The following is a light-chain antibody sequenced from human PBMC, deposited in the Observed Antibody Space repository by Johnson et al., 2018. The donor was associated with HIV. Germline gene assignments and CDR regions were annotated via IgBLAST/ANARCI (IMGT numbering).Light chain of an antibody. J-gene: IGLJ1*01. CDR2: DNN. Sequence: QSVLTQPPSVSAAPGQKVTISCSGSSSNIGNNYVSWYQQFPGTAPKLLIYDNNKRPSGIPDRFSGSKSGTSATLGITGLQTGDEADYYCGTWASSLSASVFGTGTKVTVL. CDR1: SSNIGNNY. V-gene: IGLV1-51*01. CDR3: GTWASSLSASV.